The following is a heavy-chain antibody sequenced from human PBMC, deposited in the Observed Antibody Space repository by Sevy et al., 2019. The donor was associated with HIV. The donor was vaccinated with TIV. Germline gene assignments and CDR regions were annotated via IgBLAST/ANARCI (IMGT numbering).Heavy chain of an antibody. CDR2: ISTSSTYI. J-gene: IGHJ6*04. V-gene: IGHV3-21*06. CDR1: GFIFSGYN. Sequence: GGSLRLSCAASGFIFSGYNMHWVRQAPGKGLEWVSSISTSSTYIYQAESVKGRFTISRDNAQNSVYLQMYSLRVEDTALYYCAGVSCIGGGCHTGYHGMDVWGKGTTVSVSS. CDR3: AGVSCIGGGCHTGYHGMDV. D-gene: IGHD2-8*02.